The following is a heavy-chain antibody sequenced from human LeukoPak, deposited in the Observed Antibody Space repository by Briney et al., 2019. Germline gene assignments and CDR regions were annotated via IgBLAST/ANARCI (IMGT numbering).Heavy chain of an antibody. CDR2: TYYRSKWYN. CDR3: ARDRQQLAPLYYYYGMDV. V-gene: IGHV6-1*01. J-gene: IGHJ6*02. CDR1: GGSVSSNSAA. D-gene: IGHD6-13*01. Sequence: SQTLSLTCALSGGSVSSNSAAWNWIRQSPSRGLEWLGRTYYRSKWYNDYAVSVKSRITINPDTSKDQFSLQLNSVTPEDTAVYYCARDRQQLAPLYYYYGMDVWGQGTTVTVSS.